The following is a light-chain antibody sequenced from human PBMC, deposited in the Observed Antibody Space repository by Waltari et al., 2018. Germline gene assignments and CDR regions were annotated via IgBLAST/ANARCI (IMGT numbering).Light chain of an antibody. Sequence: EIVLTQSPATLSFSPGVRVTLSCRASQSVTSSYLAWYQQKPGQAPRLLIYSASNRATGIPDRLSGSGSGTDFTLTISRLEPEDFAVYCCQQYGSSPPTFGQGTKVEIK. CDR2: SAS. CDR1: QSVTSSY. CDR3: QQYGSSPPT. J-gene: IGKJ1*01. V-gene: IGKV3-20*01.